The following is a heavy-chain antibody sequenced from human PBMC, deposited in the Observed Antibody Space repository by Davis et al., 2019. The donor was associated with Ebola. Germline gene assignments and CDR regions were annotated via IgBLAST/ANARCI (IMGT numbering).Heavy chain of an antibody. V-gene: IGHV1-69*04. Sequence: SVTVSCMASVGTLSSYAISWVRQAPGQGLEWMGRIIPILGIANYTQKFQGRVTITADKSTSTAYMELSSLRSEDTAVYYCARDLGLPGDYWGQGTLVTVSS. CDR1: VGTLSSYA. J-gene: IGHJ4*02. CDR3: ARDLGLPGDY. CDR2: IIPILGIA. D-gene: IGHD7-27*01.